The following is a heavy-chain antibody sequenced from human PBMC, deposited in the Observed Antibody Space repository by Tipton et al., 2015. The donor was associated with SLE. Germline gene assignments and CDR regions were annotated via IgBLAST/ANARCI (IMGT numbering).Heavy chain of an antibody. Sequence: QVQLVQSGNEVKKPWASVKVSCKTSGYTFTSYGISWVRQAPGQGLEWMGWISNYNGNTNYEQKFQGRVTMTTDTSTSTAYMDLRSLTSDDTAVYYCARALTYYKFWRVWGPFDYWGQGTLVTVSS. CDR2: ISNYNGNT. CDR3: ARALTYYKFWRVWGPFDY. D-gene: IGHD3-3*01. CDR1: GYTFTSYG. J-gene: IGHJ4*02. V-gene: IGHV1-18*01.